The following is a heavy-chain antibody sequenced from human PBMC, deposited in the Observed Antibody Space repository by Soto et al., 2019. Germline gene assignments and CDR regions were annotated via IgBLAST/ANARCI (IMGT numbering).Heavy chain of an antibody. J-gene: IGHJ6*02. CDR2: VSPPFRTS. Sequence: QVQLVQSGAEVKKPGSSVKVSCKTSGVSFNNNGIGWVRQAPGHGLEWMGGVSPPFRTSNYARKFQGRISITADASTDTVNMELSSLTSEDTAQYYCSSVLYYGSGSYSPYGMDVWGRWTTVTVSS. D-gene: IGHD3-10*01. CDR3: SSVLYYGSGSYSPYGMDV. V-gene: IGHV1-69*01. CDR1: GVSFNNNG.